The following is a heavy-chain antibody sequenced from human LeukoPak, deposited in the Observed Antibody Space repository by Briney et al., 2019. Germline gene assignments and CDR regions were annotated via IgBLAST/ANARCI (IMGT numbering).Heavy chain of an antibody. CDR3: ARTKYYYGSGSRNWFDP. CDR2: INPNSGGT. V-gene: IGHV1-2*02. J-gene: IGHJ5*02. Sequence: ASVKVSCKASGYTFTGYYMHWVRQAPGQGLEWMGWINPNSGGTNYAQKFQGRVTMTRDTSISTAYMELSRLRSDDTAVYYCARTKYYYGSGSRNWFDPWGQGTLVTVSS. D-gene: IGHD3-10*01. CDR1: GYTFTGYY.